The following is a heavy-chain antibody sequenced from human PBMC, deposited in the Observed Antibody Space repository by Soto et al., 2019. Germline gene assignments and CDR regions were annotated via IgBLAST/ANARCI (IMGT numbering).Heavy chain of an antibody. CDR1: GGSIISYY. J-gene: IGHJ4*02. Sequence: SETLSLTCTVSGGSIISYYWSWIRQPPGKGLEWIGYIYYSGSTNYNPSLKSRVTISADTSNNQFSLKLNSMTAADTAVYYCARHNYGSGSTYFDYWGQGTLVTVSS. CDR2: IYYSGST. CDR3: ARHNYGSGSTYFDY. V-gene: IGHV4-59*08. D-gene: IGHD3-10*01.